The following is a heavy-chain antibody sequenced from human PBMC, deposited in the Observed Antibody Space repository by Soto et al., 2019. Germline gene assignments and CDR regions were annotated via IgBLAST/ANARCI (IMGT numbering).Heavy chain of an antibody. D-gene: IGHD6-13*01. CDR3: AKVGSGVSSGIAAAGYYYYYMDV. J-gene: IGHJ6*03. CDR2: ISGSGGST. V-gene: IGHV3-23*01. CDR1: GFTFSSYA. Sequence: PGGSLRLSCAASGFTFSSYAMSWVRQAPGKGLEWVSAISGSGGSTYYADSVKGRFTISRDNSKNTLYLQMNSLRAEDTAVYYCAKVGSGVSSGIAAAGYYYYYMDVWGKGTSVTVSS.